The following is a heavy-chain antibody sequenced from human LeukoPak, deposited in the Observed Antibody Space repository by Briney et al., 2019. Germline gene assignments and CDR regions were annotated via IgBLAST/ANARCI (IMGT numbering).Heavy chain of an antibody. Sequence: GASVKVSCKASGYMFTDYYLHWVRQAPGQGREWMGWIKAESGRTHYAQKFQGGVTMTRDTSISTAYMELSRLRSDDTALYYCARGGKYGCSGGSCYSDYWGQGTLVTVSS. D-gene: IGHD2-15*01. CDR1: GYMFTDYY. V-gene: IGHV1-2*02. CDR2: IKAESGRT. CDR3: ARGGKYGCSGGSCYSDY. J-gene: IGHJ4*02.